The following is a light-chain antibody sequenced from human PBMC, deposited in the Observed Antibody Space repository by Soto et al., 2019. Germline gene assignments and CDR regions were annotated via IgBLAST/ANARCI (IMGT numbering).Light chain of an antibody. CDR2: SNN. CDR1: SSNIGSNT. V-gene: IGLV1-44*01. CDR3: SSYTTSRTVL. J-gene: IGLJ2*01. Sequence: QSVLTQPPSASGTPGQRVTISCSGSSSNIGSNTVNWYQQLPGTAPKLLIYSNNQRPSGVPDRFSGSKSGTSASLAISGLQSEDEADYYCSSYTTSRTVLFGGGTKVTVL.